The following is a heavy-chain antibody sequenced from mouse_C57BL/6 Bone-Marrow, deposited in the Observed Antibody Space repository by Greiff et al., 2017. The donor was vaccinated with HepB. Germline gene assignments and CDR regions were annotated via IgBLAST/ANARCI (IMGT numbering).Heavy chain of an antibody. CDR2: IDPENGDT. Sequence: EVHLVESGAELVRPGASVKLSCTASGFNIKEDYMHWVKQRPEQGLEWIGWIDPENGDTESASKFQGKATITADTSSNTAYLQLSSLTSEDTAVYYCTTGTTVPYYFDYWGQGTTLTVSS. CDR1: GFNIKEDY. J-gene: IGHJ2*01. V-gene: IGHV14-4*01. D-gene: IGHD1-1*01. CDR3: TTGTTVPYYFDY.